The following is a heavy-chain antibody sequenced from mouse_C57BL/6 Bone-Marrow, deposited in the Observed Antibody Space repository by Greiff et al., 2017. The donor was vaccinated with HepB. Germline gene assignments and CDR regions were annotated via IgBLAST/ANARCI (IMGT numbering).Heavy chain of an antibody. D-gene: IGHD1-1*01. Sequence: QVHLQQSGPELVKPGASVKISCKASGYSFSSSWMNWVKQRPGKGLEWIGRIYPGDGDTNYNGKFKGKATLTADKSSSTAYMQLSSLTSEDSAVYFCAGLLRRRFAYWGQGTLVTVSA. CDR3: AGLLRRRFAY. V-gene: IGHV1-82*01. CDR2: IYPGDGDT. J-gene: IGHJ3*01. CDR1: GYSFSSSW.